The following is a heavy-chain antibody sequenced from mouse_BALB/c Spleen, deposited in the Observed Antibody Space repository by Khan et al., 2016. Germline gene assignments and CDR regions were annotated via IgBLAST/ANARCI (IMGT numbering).Heavy chain of an antibody. CDR2: ISSGGNYT. Sequence: EVELVESGGGLVKPGGSLKLSCAASGFTFSSYTMSWVRQTPEKRLEWVATISSGGNYTYYPDTVKGRFTISRDNAKNTLYLQLSSLKSEDTAMYYSTRDSSGGFAYWGQGTLVTVSA. CDR1: GFTFSSYT. J-gene: IGHJ3*01. CDR3: TRDSSGGFAY. D-gene: IGHD3-1*01. V-gene: IGHV5-6-4*01.